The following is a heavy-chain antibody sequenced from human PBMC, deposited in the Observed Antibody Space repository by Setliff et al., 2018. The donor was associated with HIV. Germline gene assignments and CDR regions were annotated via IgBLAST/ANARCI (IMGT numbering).Heavy chain of an antibody. CDR2: INPSGGST. Sequence: ASVKVSCKASGYTFTSYYMHWVRQAPAQGLEWMGIINPSGGSTSYAQKFQGRVTMTRDTSTSTVYMDLSSLRSEDTAVYYCATNPEMATINYYYYYMGVWGKGTTVTVSS. V-gene: IGHV1-46*01. CDR3: ATNPEMATINYYYYYMGV. CDR1: GYTFTSYY. D-gene: IGHD5-12*01. J-gene: IGHJ6*03.